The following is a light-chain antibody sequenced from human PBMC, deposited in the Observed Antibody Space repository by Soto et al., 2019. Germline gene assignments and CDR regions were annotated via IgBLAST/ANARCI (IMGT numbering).Light chain of an antibody. Sequence: QSALTQPRSVSGSPGQSVTISCTGTSGDVGSYNLVSWYQQHPGKAPKLMIYEGSKRPSGVSNRFSGSKSGNTASLTISGLQAEDEADYYCCSYAGSSTYVFGTGTKVTVL. V-gene: IGLV2-23*01. CDR3: CSYAGSSTYV. J-gene: IGLJ1*01. CDR2: EGS. CDR1: SGDVGSYNL.